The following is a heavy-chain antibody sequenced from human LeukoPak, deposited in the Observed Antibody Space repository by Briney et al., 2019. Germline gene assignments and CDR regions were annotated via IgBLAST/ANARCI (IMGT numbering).Heavy chain of an antibody. Sequence: KTSETLSLTCTVSGGSISSYYWSWIRQPPGKGLEWIGYIYYSGSTNYNPSLKSRVTISVDTSKNQFSLKLSSVTAADTAVYYCARFQFWSGKYNWFDPWAREPWSPSP. D-gene: IGHD3-3*01. J-gene: IGHJ5*02. CDR1: GGSISSYY. CDR3: ARFQFWSGKYNWFDP. V-gene: IGHV4-59*12. CDR2: IYYSGST.